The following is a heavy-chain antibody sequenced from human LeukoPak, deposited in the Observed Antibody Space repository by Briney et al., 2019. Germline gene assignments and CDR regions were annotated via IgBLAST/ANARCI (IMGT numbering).Heavy chain of an antibody. CDR2: IRTDRTNK. Sequence: PGGSLTLYCAASGFTFSSYGMHWVRQVTGKGLEWVALIRTDRTNKCYEDSVKGQFTISRDNSENTLHLQMNSLIAEDTAIYYWARDKGYNNGHAFDYWGQGTLVTVSS. J-gene: IGHJ4*02. D-gene: IGHD6-19*01. CDR3: ARDKGYNNGHAFDY. CDR1: GFTFSSYG. V-gene: IGHV3-30*12.